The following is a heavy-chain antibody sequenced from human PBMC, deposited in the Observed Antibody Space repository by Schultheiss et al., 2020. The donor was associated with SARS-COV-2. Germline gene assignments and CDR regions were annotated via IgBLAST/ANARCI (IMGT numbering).Heavy chain of an antibody. Sequence: GGSLRLSCAASGFTFSNYAMNWVRQAPGKGLKWVSAISGSGGSTYYADSVKGRFTISRDNSKNTLYLQMNSLRAEDTAVYYCAREAVKYSSGWYWDYWGQGTLVTVSS. CDR3: AREAVKYSSGWYWDY. V-gene: IGHV3-23*01. CDR2: ISGSGGST. CDR1: GFTFSNYA. D-gene: IGHD6-19*01. J-gene: IGHJ4*02.